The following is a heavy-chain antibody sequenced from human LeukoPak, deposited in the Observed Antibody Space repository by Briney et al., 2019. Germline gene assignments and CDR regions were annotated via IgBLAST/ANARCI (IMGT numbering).Heavy chain of an antibody. D-gene: IGHD1-26*01. CDR1: GVTFSNYA. CDR2: TSDRGDYT. V-gene: IGHV3-23*01. Sequence: GGSLRLSCAASGVTFSNYAMSWVRQAPGKGLEWVSGTSDRGDYTYYADSVKGRFTISRDNSKNTLYLQMNSLRAEDTALYFCAKKAQYNGNYPLDYWGQGTLVTVSS. J-gene: IGHJ4*02. CDR3: AKKAQYNGNYPLDY.